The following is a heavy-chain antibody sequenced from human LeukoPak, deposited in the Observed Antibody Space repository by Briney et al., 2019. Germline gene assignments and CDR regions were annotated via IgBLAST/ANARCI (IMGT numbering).Heavy chain of an antibody. Sequence: GGSLRLFRAASGFTFSIYSMNWVRQAPGKGLEWVSSISSSSSYIQYADSVKGRFTISRDNAKNSLYLQMNSLRAEDTAVYYCARGTCSGGSCYFRAGYFDYWGQGTLVTVSS. J-gene: IGHJ4*02. CDR3: ARGTCSGGSCYFRAGYFDY. CDR1: GFTFSIYS. D-gene: IGHD2-15*01. CDR2: ISSSSSYI. V-gene: IGHV3-21*01.